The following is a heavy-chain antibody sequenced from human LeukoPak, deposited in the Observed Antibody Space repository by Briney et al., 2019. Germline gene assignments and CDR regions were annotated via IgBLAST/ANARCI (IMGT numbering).Heavy chain of an antibody. CDR3: ARGTPSYYGVDV. CDR1: GDSVSSKSAA. CDR2: TFYRSKWFN. Sequence: SQTLSLTCAISGDSVSSKSAAWNWIRQSPSRGLEWLGRTFYRSKWFNDYAVYVKSRTTINPDTSKNQFSLQLNSVTPEDTAVYYCARGTPSYYGVDVWGQGITVTVTS. V-gene: IGHV6-1*01. J-gene: IGHJ6*02. D-gene: IGHD2-15*01.